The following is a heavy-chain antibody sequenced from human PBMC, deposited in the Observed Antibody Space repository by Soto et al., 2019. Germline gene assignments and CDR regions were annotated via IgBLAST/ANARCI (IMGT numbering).Heavy chain of an antibody. J-gene: IGHJ6*03. CDR3: AKGGGNWQNWGNYYYYYYMDV. D-gene: IGHD1-1*01. Sequence: PGGSLRLSCAASGFSFDDYAMHWVRQAPGKGLEWVSGISWNSGYIGYADSVTGRFTISRDNAKSSLYLQMHSLRAEDTAFYYCAKGGGNWQNWGNYYYYYYMDVWGKGTTVNVSS. CDR1: GFSFDDYA. CDR2: ISWNSGYI. V-gene: IGHV3-9*01.